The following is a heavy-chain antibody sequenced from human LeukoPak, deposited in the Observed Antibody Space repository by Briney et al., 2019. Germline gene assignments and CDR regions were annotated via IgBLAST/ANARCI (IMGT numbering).Heavy chain of an antibody. CDR3: ARDGLISSFGEDYYDSSGYNRYWYFDL. CDR2: IYYSGST. Sequence: SETLSLTCTVSGGSISSYYWSWIRQPPGKGLEWIGYIYYSGSTNYNPSLKSRVTISVDTSKNQFSLKLSSVTAADTAVYYCARDGLISSFGEDYYDSSGYNRYWYFDLWGRGTLVTVSS. D-gene: IGHD3-22*01. V-gene: IGHV4-59*01. J-gene: IGHJ2*01. CDR1: GGSISSYY.